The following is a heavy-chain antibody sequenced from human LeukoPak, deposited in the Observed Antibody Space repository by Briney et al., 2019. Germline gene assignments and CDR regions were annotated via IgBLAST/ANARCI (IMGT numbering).Heavy chain of an antibody. D-gene: IGHD3-10*01. CDR2: INPNSGGT. J-gene: IGHJ4*02. Sequence: GASVKVSCKASGYTFTGYYMHWVRQAPGQGLEWMGRINPNSGGTNYAQKFQGRVTMTRDTSISTAYMELSRLRSDDTAVYYCARDWLLRFGELANFDYWGQGTLVTVSS. CDR1: GYTFTGYY. CDR3: ARDWLLRFGELANFDY. V-gene: IGHV1-2*06.